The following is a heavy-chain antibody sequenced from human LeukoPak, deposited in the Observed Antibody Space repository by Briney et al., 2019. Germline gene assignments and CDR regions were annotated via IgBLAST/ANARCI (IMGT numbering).Heavy chain of an antibody. CDR3: ARAGDFWSGYPRNWFDP. V-gene: IGHV3-21*01. J-gene: IGHJ5*02. CDR2: ISSSSSYI. Sequence: GGSLRLSCAASGFTFSSYSMTWVRQAPGKGLEWVSSISSSSSYIYYADSVKGRFTISRDNAKNSLCLQMNSLRAEDTAVYYCARAGDFWSGYPRNWFDPWGQGTLVTVS. CDR1: GFTFSSYS. D-gene: IGHD3-3*01.